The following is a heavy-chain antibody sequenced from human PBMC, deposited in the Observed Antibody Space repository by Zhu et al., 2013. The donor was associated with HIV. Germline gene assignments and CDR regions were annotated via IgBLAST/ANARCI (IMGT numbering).Heavy chain of an antibody. D-gene: IGHD1-26*01. CDR1: GGTFSRYA. CDR3: ARGQPGYSGSFIFDY. J-gene: IGHJ4*02. CDR2: IIPIFGTP. V-gene: IGHV1-69*01. Sequence: QVKLVQSGAEVKKPGSSMKVSCMASGGTFSRYAINWVRQAPGQGLEWVGEIIPIFGTPNYAQKFQGRVTITADESTSTAYMELRSLRSDDTAVYYCARGQPGYSGSFIFDYWAREPWSPSPQ.